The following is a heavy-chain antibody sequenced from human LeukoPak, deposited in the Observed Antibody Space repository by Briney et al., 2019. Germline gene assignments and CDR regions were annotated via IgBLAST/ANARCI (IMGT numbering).Heavy chain of an antibody. V-gene: IGHV4-30-4*01. J-gene: IGHJ5*02. Sequence: SETQSLTCTVSGGSISSGDHYWSWIRQPPGKGLEWIGYIYYSGSTYYNPSLKSRVTISVDTSKNQFSLKLSSVTAADTAVYYCARATAAGTAGDWFDPWGQGTLVTVSS. CDR1: GGSISSGDHY. CDR3: ARATAAGTAGDWFDP. D-gene: IGHD6-13*01. CDR2: IYYSGST.